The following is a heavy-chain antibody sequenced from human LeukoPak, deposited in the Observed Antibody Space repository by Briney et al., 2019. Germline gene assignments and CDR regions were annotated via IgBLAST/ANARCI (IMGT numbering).Heavy chain of an antibody. J-gene: IGHJ5*02. Sequence: GGSLRLSCAASGFTFSSYAMTWVRQAPEKGLEWVASISGSGYIYYADSVKGRFTISRDNAKNALYLQMNSLRAEDTAVYYCARDAFDPWGQGTLVTVSS. CDR2: ISGSGYI. CDR1: GFTFSSYA. V-gene: IGHV3-21*01. CDR3: ARDAFDP.